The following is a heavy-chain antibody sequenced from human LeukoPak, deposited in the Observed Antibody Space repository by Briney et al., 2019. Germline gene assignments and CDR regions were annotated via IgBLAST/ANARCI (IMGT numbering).Heavy chain of an antibody. CDR1: GGTFSSYA. J-gene: IGHJ5*02. D-gene: IGHD2-2*01. CDR2: IIPIFGTA. Sequence: ASVKVSCKASGGTFSSYAISWVRQAPGQGLEWMGGIIPIFGTANYAQKFQGRVTITADESTSTAYMELSSLRSEEPAVYYCAGGCRDIVVIPGAIPPTLNWFGPLGQGTLVTVSS. V-gene: IGHV1-69*13. CDR3: AGGCRDIVVIPGAIPPTLNWFGP.